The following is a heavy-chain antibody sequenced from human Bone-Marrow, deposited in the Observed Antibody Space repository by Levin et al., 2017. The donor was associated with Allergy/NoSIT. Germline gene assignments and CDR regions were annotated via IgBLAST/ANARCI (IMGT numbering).Heavy chain of an antibody. Sequence: SCTVSGGSITNYYWSWIRQFPGKGLEWIGYISYTGITDYNPSLKSRVTISVDVSKNQFSLKLTSVTAADTGVDYCTSDRRDGFHYVDYWGQGALVTVSS. V-gene: IGHV4-59*01. CDR1: GGSITNYY. CDR3: TSDRRDGFHYVDY. CDR2: ISYTGIT. J-gene: IGHJ4*02. D-gene: IGHD5-24*01.